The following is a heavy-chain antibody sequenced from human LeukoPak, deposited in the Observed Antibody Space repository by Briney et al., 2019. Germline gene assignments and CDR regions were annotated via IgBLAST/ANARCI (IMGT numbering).Heavy chain of an antibody. Sequence: GGSLRLSCAASGLTFSSYAMEWVSQAPGKGLEWVSYISGSVDNTYYADSVKGRFTISRDNSKNTLSLQMNSLRAEDTAVYYCAKRVTGTTRYFDSWSQGTLVTVSS. D-gene: IGHD1-20*01. CDR3: AKRVTGTTRYFDS. CDR1: GLTFSSYA. J-gene: IGHJ4*02. CDR2: ISGSVDNT. V-gene: IGHV3-23*01.